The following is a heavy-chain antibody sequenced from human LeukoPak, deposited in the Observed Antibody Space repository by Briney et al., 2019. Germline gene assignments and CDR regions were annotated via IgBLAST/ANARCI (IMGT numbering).Heavy chain of an antibody. J-gene: IGHJ4*02. V-gene: IGHV3-66*01. Sequence: GGSLRLSCAASGLTVSRTYLIWVRQAPGKGLEWVSSIYTGGTTYYSDSVKGRFTIFRDNSNTTLHLQLTSLRADDTALYFCARGTLRSGYDSWGQGTLVTVSS. CDR3: ARGTLRSGYDS. CDR2: IYTGGTT. CDR1: GLTVSRTY. D-gene: IGHD5-12*01.